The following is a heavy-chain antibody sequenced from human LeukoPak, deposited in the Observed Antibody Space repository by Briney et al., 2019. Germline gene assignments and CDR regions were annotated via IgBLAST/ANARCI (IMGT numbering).Heavy chain of an antibody. CDR1: GFTFSSYW. J-gene: IGHJ4*02. D-gene: IGHD1-26*01. CDR2: IKQDGSEK. CDR3: ARDRVSGSYLGPYLDY. Sequence: GGSLRLSCAASGFTFSSYWMSWVRQAPGKGLEWVANIKQDGSEKYYVDSVKGRFTISRDNAKNSLYLQMNSLRAEDTAVYYCARDRVSGSYLGPYLDYWGQGTLVTVSS. V-gene: IGHV3-7*03.